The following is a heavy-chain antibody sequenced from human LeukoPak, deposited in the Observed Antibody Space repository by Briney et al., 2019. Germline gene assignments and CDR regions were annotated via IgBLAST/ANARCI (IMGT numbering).Heavy chain of an antibody. D-gene: IGHD6-19*01. J-gene: IGHJ3*02. CDR1: GYTFTSYA. CDR3: ARFGLGKHIEVAGIPFDI. CDR2: INTANDDT. V-gene: IGHV1-3*04. Sequence: VASVKVSCKAFGYTFTSYAIHWVRQAPGQRLEWMGWINTANDDTKYSQEFQGRVTITTDISASTAYMELRSLRCDDTAVYYCARFGLGKHIEVAGIPFDIWGQRTMVTVSS.